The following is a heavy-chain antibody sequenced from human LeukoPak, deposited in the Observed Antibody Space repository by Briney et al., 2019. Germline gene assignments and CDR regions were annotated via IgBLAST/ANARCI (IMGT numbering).Heavy chain of an antibody. J-gene: IGHJ4*02. V-gene: IGHV4-59*01. CDR2: IYYSGST. D-gene: IGHD1-26*01. CDR3: AREIGSASGNFDY. Sequence: SETLSLTCTVSGGSISSYYWSWIRQPPGKGLEWIGYIYYSGSTNYNPSLKSRVTISVDTSKNQFSLKLSSVTAADTAVYYCAREIGSASGNFDYWGQGTLVTVSS. CDR1: GGSISSYY.